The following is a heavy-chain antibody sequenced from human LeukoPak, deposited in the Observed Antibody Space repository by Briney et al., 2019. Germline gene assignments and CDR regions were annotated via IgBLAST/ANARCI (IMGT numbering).Heavy chain of an antibody. D-gene: IGHD3-22*01. CDR3: AKDSSGYYNNDAFDI. V-gene: IGHV3-23*01. Sequence: GGSLRLSCAASGFTFSSYAMSWVRQAPGEGLEWVSAISGSGGSTYYADSVKGRFTISRDNSKNTLYLQMNSLRAEDTAVYYCAKDSSGYYNNDAFDIWGQGTMVTVSS. J-gene: IGHJ3*02. CDR2: ISGSGGST. CDR1: GFTFSSYA.